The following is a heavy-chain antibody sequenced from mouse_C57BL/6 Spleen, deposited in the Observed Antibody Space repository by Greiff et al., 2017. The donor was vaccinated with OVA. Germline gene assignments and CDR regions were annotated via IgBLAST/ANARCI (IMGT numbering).Heavy chain of an antibody. V-gene: IGHV1-26*01. CDR1: GYTFTDYY. CDR2: INPNNGGT. CDR3: ARGLFGNY. J-gene: IGHJ2*01. Sequence: VQLQQSGPELVKPGASVKISCKASGYTFTDYYMNWVKQSHGKSLEWIGDINPNNGGTSYNQKFKGKATLTVAKSSSTAYMELRSLTSEDSAVYYCARGLFGNYWGQGTTLTVSS. D-gene: IGHD6-5*01.